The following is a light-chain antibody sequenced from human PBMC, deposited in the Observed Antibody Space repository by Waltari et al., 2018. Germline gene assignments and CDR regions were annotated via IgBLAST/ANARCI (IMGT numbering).Light chain of an antibody. CDR3: QQRANWPIT. Sequence: DIVMTQSPDSLAVPLGERATINCKSSETILFNSNNKNYLAWYQQKAGQPPKLLVYWASTRESGVPDRFSGSGSGTDFTLTISSLQAEDVAVYYCQQRANWPITFGQGTRLEIK. J-gene: IGKJ5*01. V-gene: IGKV4-1*01. CDR2: WAS. CDR1: ETILFNSNNKNY.